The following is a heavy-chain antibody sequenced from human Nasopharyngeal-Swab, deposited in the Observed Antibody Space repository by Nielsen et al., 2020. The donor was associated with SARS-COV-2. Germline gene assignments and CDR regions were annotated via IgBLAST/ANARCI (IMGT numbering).Heavy chain of an antibody. CDR1: GGSISSYY. Sequence: SETLSLTCTVSGGSISSYYWSWIRQPPGKGLEWIGYIYYSGSTNYNPSLKSRVTISVDTSKNPFSLKLSSVTAADTDVYYCARTGDSSGWYSSFDYGGQGTLVTVSS. J-gene: IGHJ4*02. CDR3: ARTGDSSGWYSSFDY. V-gene: IGHV4-59*01. D-gene: IGHD6-19*01. CDR2: IYYSGST.